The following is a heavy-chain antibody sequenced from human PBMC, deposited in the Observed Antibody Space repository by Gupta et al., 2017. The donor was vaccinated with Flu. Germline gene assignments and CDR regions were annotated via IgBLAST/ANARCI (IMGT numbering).Heavy chain of an antibody. Sequence: EVQLVESGGGLAQPGRSLRLSCAASGFTFGDHDVSWVRQAPGRGPEWVASIRSGSYGATTLLAASVRGRFGISRDDSKNIAYLQMNSLKTEDTAVYYCARTVFLMRRATFYDSSDWVLDYFDYWGQGTPVTVSS. J-gene: IGHJ4*02. CDR2: IRSGSYGATT. CDR3: ARTVFLMRRATFYDSSDWVLDYFDY. V-gene: IGHV3-49*04. CDR1: GFTFGDHD. D-gene: IGHD6-19*01.